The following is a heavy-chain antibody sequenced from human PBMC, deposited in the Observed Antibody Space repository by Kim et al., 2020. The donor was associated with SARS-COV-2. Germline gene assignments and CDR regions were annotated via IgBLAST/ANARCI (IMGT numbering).Heavy chain of an antibody. V-gene: IGHV3-11*01. CDR3: ARGTAYFAWTFYHHFDY. J-gene: IGHJ4*02. CDR2: TSAGTRI. D-gene: IGHD3-9*01. CDR1: GFTFSDYY. Sequence: GGSLRLSCAASGFTFSDYYMAWIRQAPGKGLQWIAHTSAGTRIFYSDSVKGRFTISRDNAKNSVWLQMNSLRAEDTAVYYCARGTAYFAWTFYHHFDYWGQGSLVTVSS.